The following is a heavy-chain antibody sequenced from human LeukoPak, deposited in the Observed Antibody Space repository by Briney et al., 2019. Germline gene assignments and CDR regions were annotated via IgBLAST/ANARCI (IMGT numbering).Heavy chain of an antibody. J-gene: IGHJ3*02. CDR3: ARVMSWNLIDAFDI. D-gene: IGHD1-7*01. Sequence: GGSLRLSCAASGFTFSSYAMHWVRQAPGKGLEWVADISYDGSNKYYADSVKGRFTISRDNSKNTLYLQMNSLRAEDTAVYYCARVMSWNLIDAFDIWGQGTMVTVSS. V-gene: IGHV3-30*01. CDR2: ISYDGSNK. CDR1: GFTFSSYA.